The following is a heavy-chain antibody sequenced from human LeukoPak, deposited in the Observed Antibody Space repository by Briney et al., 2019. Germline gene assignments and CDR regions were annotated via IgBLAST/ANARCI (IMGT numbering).Heavy chain of an antibody. J-gene: IGHJ4*02. CDR2: IYYSGST. D-gene: IGHD2-15*01. CDR3: ARHNRFYCSGGSCYYDY. CDR1: GGSISSYY. V-gene: IGHV4-59*08. Sequence: SETLSLTCTVSGGSISSYYWSWIRQPPGKGLEWIGYIYYSGSTNYNPSLKSRVTISVDTSKNQFSLKLISVTAADTAVYYCARHNRFYCSGGSCYYDYWGQGTLVTVSS.